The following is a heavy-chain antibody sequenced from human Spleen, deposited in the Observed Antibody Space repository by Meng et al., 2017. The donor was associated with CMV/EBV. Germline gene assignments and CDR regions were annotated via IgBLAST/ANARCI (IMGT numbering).Heavy chain of an antibody. Sequence: GESLKISCAASGFTFSSYAMSWVRQAPGKGLEWVSVIYSGGSSTYYADSVKGRFTISRDNSKNTLYLQMNSLRAEDTAVYYCARGMIVGATREHFDYWGQGTLVTVSS. CDR1: GFTFSSYA. CDR3: ARGMIVGATREHFDY. J-gene: IGHJ4*02. D-gene: IGHD1-26*01. CDR2: IYSGGSST. V-gene: IGHV3-23*03.